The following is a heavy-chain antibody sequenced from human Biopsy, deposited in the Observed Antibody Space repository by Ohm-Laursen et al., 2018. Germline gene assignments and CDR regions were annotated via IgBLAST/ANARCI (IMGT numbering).Heavy chain of an antibody. J-gene: IGHJ2*01. Sequence: SQTLSLTCTASGDSISSYYWSWIRQPPGKGLEWIGYVYYTGSTDYNPSHQSRVTISVDTSKNHFSLRLRSVTPADTAIYCARDRGYYSDRTVPGYFDLWGRGTLVTVSS. V-gene: IGHV4-59*01. CDR3: ARDRGYYSDRTVPGYFDL. D-gene: IGHD3-22*01. CDR2: VYYTGST. CDR1: GDSISSYY.